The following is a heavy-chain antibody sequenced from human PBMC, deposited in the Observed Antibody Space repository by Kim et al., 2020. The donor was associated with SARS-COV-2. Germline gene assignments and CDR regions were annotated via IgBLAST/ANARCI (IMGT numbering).Heavy chain of an antibody. CDR1: GYTFTSYY. Sequence: ASVKVSCKASGYTFTSYYMHWVRQAPGQGLEWMGIINPSGGSTSYAQKFQGRVTMTRDTSTSTVYMELSSLRSEDTAVYYCAREEYNDYGDVRGFDPWGQGTLVTVSS. J-gene: IGHJ5*02. CDR3: AREEYNDYGDVRGFDP. D-gene: IGHD4-17*01. CDR2: INPSGGST. V-gene: IGHV1-46*01.